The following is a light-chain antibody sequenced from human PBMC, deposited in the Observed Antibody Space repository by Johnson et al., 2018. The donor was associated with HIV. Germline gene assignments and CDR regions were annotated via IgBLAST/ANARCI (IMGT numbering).Light chain of an antibody. CDR1: SSNIGNNY. CDR3: GPLDSSLSVV. Sequence: QSALTQPPSVSAAPGQKVTISCSGSSSNIGNNYVSWYQQLPGTAPKLLIYDNNKRPSGIPDRFSGSKSGPSATLGITGLQTGDDADYYFGPLDSSLSVVFGTGTKVTVL. CDR2: DNN. J-gene: IGLJ1*01. V-gene: IGLV1-51*01.